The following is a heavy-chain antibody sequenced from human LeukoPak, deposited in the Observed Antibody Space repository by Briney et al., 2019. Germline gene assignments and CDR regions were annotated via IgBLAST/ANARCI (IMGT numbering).Heavy chain of an antibody. CDR2: IRYDGSNK. CDR3: AKEKDIVVVPAAQPFDP. CDR1: GFTFCSYG. J-gene: IGHJ5*02. Sequence: PGGSLRLSCAASGFTFCSYGMHWVRQAPGKGLEWVAFIRYDGSNKYYADSVKGRFTISRDNSKNTLYLQMNSLRAEDTAVYYCAKEKDIVVVPAAQPFDPWGQGTLVTVSS. D-gene: IGHD2-2*01. V-gene: IGHV3-30*02.